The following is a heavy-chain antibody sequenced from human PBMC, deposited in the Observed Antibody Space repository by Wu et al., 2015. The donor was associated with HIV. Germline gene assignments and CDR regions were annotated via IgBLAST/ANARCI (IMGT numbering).Heavy chain of an antibody. Sequence: QVPLVQSGAEVRKPGASVKVSCKVSGYTLSKLSMHWVRQTPGKGLEWMGGFDLKDGEIVYAQNFQGRLTMTEDTSTDTAYVELRSLRFEDTAVYYCTTLRGGYYAGSDIPAAFDIWGQGTMVTVSP. D-gene: IGHD3-10*01. CDR1: GYTLSKLS. CDR2: FDLKDGEI. V-gene: IGHV1-24*01. J-gene: IGHJ3*02. CDR3: TTLRGGYYAGSDIPAAFDI.